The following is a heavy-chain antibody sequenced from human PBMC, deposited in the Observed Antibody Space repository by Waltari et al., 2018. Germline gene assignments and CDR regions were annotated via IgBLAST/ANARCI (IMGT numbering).Heavy chain of an antibody. J-gene: IGHJ4*02. CDR3: AIHLNWSDDN. Sequence: EVQLVESGGGLVQPGESLTLTCADAGFTVNHNWMSWVRQAPGQGLEWVANIRPDGSHTDYVASVKGRFTISRDNARNSLFLQMNSLRVEDTAVYYCAIHLNWSDDNWGQGTLVTVSP. CDR2: IRPDGSHT. D-gene: IGHD3-3*02. CDR1: GFTVNHNW. V-gene: IGHV3-7*01.